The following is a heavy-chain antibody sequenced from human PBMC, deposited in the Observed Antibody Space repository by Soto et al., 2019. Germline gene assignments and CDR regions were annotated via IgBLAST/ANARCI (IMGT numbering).Heavy chain of an antibody. CDR2: ISGSGGST. Sequence: GGSLRLSCAASGFTFSIYAMNWVRQAPGKGLEWLSAISGSGGSTYYADSVKGRFTISRDNSKNTLYLQMNSLRAEDTAVYYCANPYCSAGSCYFPMGYWGQGTLVTVSS. V-gene: IGHV3-23*01. J-gene: IGHJ4*02. D-gene: IGHD2-15*01. CDR1: GFTFSIYA. CDR3: ANPYCSAGSCYFPMGY.